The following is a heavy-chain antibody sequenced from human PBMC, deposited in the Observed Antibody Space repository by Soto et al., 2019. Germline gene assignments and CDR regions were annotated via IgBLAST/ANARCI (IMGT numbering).Heavy chain of an antibody. CDR2: IGSGSGSII. J-gene: IGHJ3*02. V-gene: IGHV3-11*01. Sequence: QVQLVESGGGLVKPGGSLRLSCAASGFTFTDYYMTWIRRAPGKGLEWISFIGSGSGSIIYYADSVKGRFTISRDNAKNSLYLQMNSLRAEDTAVYYCARAVRHCSGGISQRGPCPFDIWGQGAMVTVSS. CDR1: GFTFTDYY. CDR3: ARAVRHCSGGISQRGPCPFDI. D-gene: IGHD2-15*01.